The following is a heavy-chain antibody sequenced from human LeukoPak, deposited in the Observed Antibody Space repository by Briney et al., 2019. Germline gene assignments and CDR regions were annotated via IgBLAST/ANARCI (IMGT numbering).Heavy chain of an antibody. CDR1: GGTFSSYA. J-gene: IGHJ3*02. CDR3: ASYYGDYQISDAFDI. D-gene: IGHD4-17*01. CDR2: IIPILGIA. V-gene: IGHV1-69*04. Sequence: ASVKVSRKASGGTFSSYAISWVRQAPGQGLEWMGRIIPILGIANYAQKFQGRVTITADKSTSTAYMELSSLRSEDTAVYYCASYYGDYQISDAFDIWGQGTMVTVSS.